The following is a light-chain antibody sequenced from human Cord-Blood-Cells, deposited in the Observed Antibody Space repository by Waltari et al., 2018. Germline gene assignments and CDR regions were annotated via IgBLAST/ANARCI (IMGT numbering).Light chain of an antibody. V-gene: IGLV2-23*01. CDR1: RSDGGSYNV. J-gene: IGLJ3*02. CDR3: CSYAGSSTWV. CDR2: EGS. Sequence: QSALTQPAPVSGSPGQSITIACTGTRSDGGSYNVVSWYQQHPGKAPKLMIYEGSKRPSGVSNRFSGSKSGNTASLTISGLQAEDEADYYCCSYAGSSTWVFGGGTKLTVL.